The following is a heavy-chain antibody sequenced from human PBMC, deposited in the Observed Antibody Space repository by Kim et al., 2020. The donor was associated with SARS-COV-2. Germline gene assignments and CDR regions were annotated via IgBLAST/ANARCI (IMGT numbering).Heavy chain of an antibody. V-gene: IGHV4-34*01. CDR3: ARVPYYYGSGRLSYFDY. D-gene: IGHD3-10*01. J-gene: IGHJ4*02. Sequence: SETLSLTCAVYGGSFSGYYWSWIRQPPGKGLEWIGEINHSGSTNYNPSLKSRVTISVDTSKNQFSLKLSSVTAADTAVYYCARVPYYYGSGRLSYFDYWGQGTLVTVSS. CDR2: INHSGST. CDR1: GGSFSGYY.